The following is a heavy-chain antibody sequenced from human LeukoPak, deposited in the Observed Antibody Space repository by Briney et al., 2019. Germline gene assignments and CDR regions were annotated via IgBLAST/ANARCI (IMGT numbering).Heavy chain of an antibody. CDR2: INHSGST. CDR3: ARGRWGYYYGSGRKGYYFDY. CDR1: GGSFSGYY. Sequence: SETLSLTCAVYGGSFSGYYWSWIRQPPGKGLEWIGEINHSGSTNYNPSLKSRVAISVDTSKNQFSLKLSSVTAADTAVYYCARGRWGYYYGSGRKGYYFDYWGQGTLVTVSS. V-gene: IGHV4-34*01. J-gene: IGHJ4*02. D-gene: IGHD3-10*01.